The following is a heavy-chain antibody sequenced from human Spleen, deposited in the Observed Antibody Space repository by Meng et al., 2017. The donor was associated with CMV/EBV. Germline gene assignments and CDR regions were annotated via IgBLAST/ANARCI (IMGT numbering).Heavy chain of an antibody. V-gene: IGHV1-46*01. CDR1: GSTFTHPY. D-gene: IGHD1/OR15-1a*01. CDR3: ARERLGTPSISRWFDP. J-gene: IGHJ5*02. Sequence: SGSTFTHPYMPCVRQAPGQGPEWMGIINPSGGTTTYAQKFQGRVTLTSDMSTTTFSMEMSSLRSEDTAVYYCARERLGTPSISRWFDPWGQGTLVTVSS. CDR2: INPSGGTT.